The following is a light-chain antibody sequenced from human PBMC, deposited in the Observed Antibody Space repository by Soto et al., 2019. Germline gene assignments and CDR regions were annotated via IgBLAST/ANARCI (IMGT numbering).Light chain of an antibody. CDR1: ERVMENY. J-gene: IGKJ5*01. Sequence: EIGVTQSPGTLSVSPGDRATLSCRASERVMENYLAWYQHKAGQSPRLLIYGAYIRATGIPDRFSGSGSGTDFTLTVNRLEPEDFAGYYCQQYVVAPGTFGQGTRLEI. CDR3: QQYVVAPGT. CDR2: GAY. V-gene: IGKV3-20*01.